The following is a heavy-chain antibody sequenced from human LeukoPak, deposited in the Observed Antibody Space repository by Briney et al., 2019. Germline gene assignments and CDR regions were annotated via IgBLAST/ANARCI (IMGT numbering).Heavy chain of an antibody. CDR1: GYTFTSYG. J-gene: IGHJ3*02. D-gene: IGHD1-26*01. CDR2: ISAYNGNT. V-gene: IGHV1-18*01. CDR3: ASFQSGSYYSVRAFDI. Sequence: ASVKVSCKASGYTFTSYGISWVRQAPGQGLEWMGWISAYNGNTNYAQNLQGRVTMTTDTSTNTAYMELRSLRSDDTAVYYCASFQSGSYYSVRAFDIWGQGTMVTVSS.